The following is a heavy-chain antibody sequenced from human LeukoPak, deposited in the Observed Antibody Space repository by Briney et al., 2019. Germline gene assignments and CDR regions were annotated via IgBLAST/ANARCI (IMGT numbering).Heavy chain of an antibody. CDR1: GGTFSSYA. J-gene: IGHJ5*02. D-gene: IGHD1-1*01. CDR3: AKEVGTYNWFDP. Sequence: SVKVSCXASGGTFSSYAISWVRQAHGQGLEWMGGIIPIFGTANYAQKFQGRVTITTDESTSTAYMELSSLRSEDTAVYYCAKEVGTYNWFDPWGQGTLVTVSS. CDR2: IIPIFGTA. V-gene: IGHV1-69*05.